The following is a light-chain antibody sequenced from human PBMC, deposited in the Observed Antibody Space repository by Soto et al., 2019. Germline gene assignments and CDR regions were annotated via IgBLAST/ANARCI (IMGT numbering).Light chain of an antibody. J-gene: IGKJ1*01. Sequence: DIQMTQSPSTLSASVGDRVTITCRASQSISSWLAWYQQKPGKAPKLLIYKASSLESGVPSRFSGSGSGTEFPLTLSSLPPDDFATYYCQQYNSYSETFGQGTKV. V-gene: IGKV1-5*03. CDR2: KAS. CDR3: QQYNSYSET. CDR1: QSISSW.